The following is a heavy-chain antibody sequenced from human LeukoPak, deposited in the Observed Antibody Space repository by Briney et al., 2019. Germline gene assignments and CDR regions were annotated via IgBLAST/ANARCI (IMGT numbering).Heavy chain of an antibody. V-gene: IGHV3-21*01. CDR1: GFTFSSYS. CDR3: ATDRSRIVVGTSDY. Sequence: PGGSLRLSCAASGFTFSSYSMNWVRQAPGKGLEWVSSISSSSSYIYYADSVKGRFTISRDNAKNSLYLQMNSLRAEDTAVYYCATDRSRIVVGTSDYWGQGTLVTVSS. J-gene: IGHJ4*02. D-gene: IGHD3-22*01. CDR2: ISSSSSYI.